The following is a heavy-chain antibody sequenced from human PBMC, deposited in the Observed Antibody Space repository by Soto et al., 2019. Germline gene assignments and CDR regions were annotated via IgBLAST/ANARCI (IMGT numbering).Heavy chain of an antibody. J-gene: IGHJ6*02. V-gene: IGHV3-33*01. Sequence: GSLRLSCAASGFTFSSYGMHWVRQAPGKGLEWVAVIWYDGSNKYYADSVKGRFTISRDNSKNTLYLQMNSLRAEGTAVYYCARDDGIYYGMDVWGQGTTVTVSS. CDR3: ARDDGIYYGMDV. CDR1: GFTFSSYG. CDR2: IWYDGSNK.